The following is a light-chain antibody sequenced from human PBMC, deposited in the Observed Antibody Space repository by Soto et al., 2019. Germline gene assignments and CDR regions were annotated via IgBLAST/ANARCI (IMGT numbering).Light chain of an antibody. V-gene: IGKV1-5*01. J-gene: IGKJ1*01. CDR2: DAS. CDR3: HQYNSYSWT. CDR1: QSISTW. Sequence: IQMTHCPSTLSSSVGDRVTITCRASQSISTWLSWYQQKPGKAPNLLIYDASSLKSGVPSRFIGSGSGKEFTITISSLQPDDFATYYCHQYNSYSWTFGQVTKV.